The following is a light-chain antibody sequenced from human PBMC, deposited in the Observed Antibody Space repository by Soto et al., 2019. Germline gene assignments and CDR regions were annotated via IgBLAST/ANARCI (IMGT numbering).Light chain of an antibody. J-gene: IGLJ3*02. V-gene: IGLV4-69*01. CDR1: SGHSNYA. Sequence: QLVLTQSPSASASLGASVKLTCTPSSGHSNYAIAWYQQQPEKGPRYLMKLNSDGSHTKGDGIPDRFSGSSSGAERYLTISSLQSEDEADYYCQTWGTAYWEFGGGTKLTVL. CDR3: QTWGTAYWE. CDR2: LNSDGSH.